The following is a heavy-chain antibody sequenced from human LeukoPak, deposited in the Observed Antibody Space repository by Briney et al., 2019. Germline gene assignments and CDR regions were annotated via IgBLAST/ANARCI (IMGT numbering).Heavy chain of an antibody. D-gene: IGHD3-22*01. Sequence: GGSLRLSCAASGFTFSSYWMSWVRQAPGKGLEWVSAMSGTSGSTWYADSVKGRFTISRDNSKNTLYLQMNSLGAEDTAVYYCAKDVERSGYYLFDYWGQGTLVTVS. CDR2: MSGTSGST. J-gene: IGHJ4*02. CDR1: GFTFSSYW. CDR3: AKDVERSGYYLFDY. V-gene: IGHV3-23*01.